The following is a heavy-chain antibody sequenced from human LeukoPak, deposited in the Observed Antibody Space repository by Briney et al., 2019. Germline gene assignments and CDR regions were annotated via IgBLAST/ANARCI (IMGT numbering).Heavy chain of an antibody. CDR2: IYYSGST. D-gene: IGHD3-9*01. CDR1: GGSISSGGYY. CDR3: ASEQAYDHLPGHYKTEYFLQ. Sequence: SQTLSLTCTVSGGSISSGGYYWSWIRQHPGKGLEWIGYIYYSGSTYYNPSLKSRVTISVDTSKNQFSLKLTSLTAADTAVYYCASEQAYDHLPGHYKTEYFLQWGQGSLVTVSS. V-gene: IGHV4-31*03. J-gene: IGHJ1*01.